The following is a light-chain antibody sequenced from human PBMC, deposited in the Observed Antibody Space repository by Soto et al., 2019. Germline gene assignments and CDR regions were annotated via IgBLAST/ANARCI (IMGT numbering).Light chain of an antibody. CDR2: EVT. CDR1: SSDVGSYTL. Sequence: QSVLTQPASVSGSLGQSITISCTGTSSDVGSYTLVSWYQQNPGKAPKLIIYEVTDRPSGVSNRFSGSKSGNTASLTISGLQAEDEGDYYCTSYTSSSTLVFGGGTKLTVL. CDR3: TSYTSSSTLV. V-gene: IGLV2-14*02. J-gene: IGLJ3*02.